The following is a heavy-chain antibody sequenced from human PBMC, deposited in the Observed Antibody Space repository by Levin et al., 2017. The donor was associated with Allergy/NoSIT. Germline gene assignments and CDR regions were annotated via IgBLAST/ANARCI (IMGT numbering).Heavy chain of an antibody. J-gene: IGHJ3*02. CDR2: ISSSSSYI. Sequence: GESLKISCAASGFTFSSYSMNWVRQAPGKGLEWVSSISSSSSYIYYADSVKGRFTISRDNAKNSLYLQMNSLRAEDTAVYYCARVANYDILTGYYRHDAFDSWGQGTMVTVSS. V-gene: IGHV3-21*01. CDR1: GFTFSSYS. CDR3: ARVANYDILTGYYRHDAFDS. D-gene: IGHD3-9*01.